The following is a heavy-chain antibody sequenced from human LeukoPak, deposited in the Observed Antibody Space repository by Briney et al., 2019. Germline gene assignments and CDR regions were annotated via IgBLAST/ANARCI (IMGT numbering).Heavy chain of an antibody. J-gene: IGHJ6*03. CDR1: GFTFSSYA. CDR2: IRGSGGST. D-gene: IGHD3-9*01. V-gene: IGHV3-23*01. CDR3: AKTHQPEEFYDFLTGYFYMDV. Sequence: GGSLRLSCAASGFTFSSYAMSWVRQAPGKGLEWVSAIRGSGGSTYCADSVKGRFTISRDNFKNTLYLQMNSLRAEDTAVYYCAKTHQPEEFYDFLTGYFYMDVWGKGTTVTVSS.